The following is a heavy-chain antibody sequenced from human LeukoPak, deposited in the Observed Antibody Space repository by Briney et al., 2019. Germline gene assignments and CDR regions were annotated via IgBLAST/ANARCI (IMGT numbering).Heavy chain of an antibody. CDR2: IKQDGSEK. Sequence: GGSLRLSCAASGFTFSSYWMSWVRQAPGKGLEWVANIKQDGSEKYYVDSVKGRFTISRDNSKNTLYLQMNSLRAEDTAVYYCARGPRRGDSSGYYYGVYWGQGTLVTVSS. D-gene: IGHD3-22*01. J-gene: IGHJ4*02. CDR1: GFTFSSYW. CDR3: ARGPRRGDSSGYYYGVY. V-gene: IGHV3-7*01.